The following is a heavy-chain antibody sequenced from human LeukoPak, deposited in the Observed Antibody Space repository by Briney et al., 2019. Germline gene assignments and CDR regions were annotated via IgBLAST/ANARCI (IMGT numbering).Heavy chain of an antibody. D-gene: IGHD3-9*01. CDR1: GFTFNNYA. Sequence: PGGSLRLSCAASGFTFNNYAMHWVRQAPGKGLEWVAVISRDGGNQYYTDSVKGRFTISRDKSKNTLYLQMNSLRAEDTAVYHCARPYYDILTGCLRYWGQGTLVTVSS. CDR3: ARPYYDILTGCLRY. J-gene: IGHJ4*02. V-gene: IGHV3-30-3*01. CDR2: ISRDGGNQ.